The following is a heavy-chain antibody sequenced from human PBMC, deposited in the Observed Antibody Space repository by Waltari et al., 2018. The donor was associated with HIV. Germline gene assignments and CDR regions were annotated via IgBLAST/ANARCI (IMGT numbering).Heavy chain of an antibody. CDR2: IYTSGST. CDR3: AREGRDFYDSSGFYLY. J-gene: IGHJ4*02. V-gene: IGHV4-61*02. CDR1: GDSIPSGSYY. D-gene: IGHD3-22*01. Sequence: QVQLQESGPGLVKPSQTLSLTCTVSGDSIPSGSYYWTWIRQSAGKGLEWIGRIYTSGSTKYNPSLKSRVTMSIDTSKNQFSLKLISLTAADTAVYYCAREGRDFYDSSGFYLYWGQGTLVAVSS.